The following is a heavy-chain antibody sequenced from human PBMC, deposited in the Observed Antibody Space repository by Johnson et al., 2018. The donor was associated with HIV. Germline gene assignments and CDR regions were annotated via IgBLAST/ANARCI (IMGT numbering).Heavy chain of an antibody. Sequence: QVQLVESGGGLVQPGGSLRLSCAASGFTVSSNYMSWVRQAPGKGLEWVSVISYDGSNKYYADSVKGRFTISRDNSKNPLYLQMNSPSAEDTALYYCARAEIYEGRVGDFAFDIWGRGKMVTVSS. CDR1: GFTVSSNY. D-gene: IGHD3-10*01. CDR3: ARAEIYEGRVGDFAFDI. V-gene: IGHV3-30*03. CDR2: ISYDGSNK. J-gene: IGHJ3*02.